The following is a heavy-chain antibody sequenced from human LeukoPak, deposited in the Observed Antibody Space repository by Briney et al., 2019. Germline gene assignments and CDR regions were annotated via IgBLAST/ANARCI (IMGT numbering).Heavy chain of an antibody. CDR1: EFTFSSYG. J-gene: IGHJ4*02. CDR3: AKDPWDY. Sequence: GRSLRLSCAASEFTFSSYGMHWVRQAPGKGLEWVAVISYDGSNKYYADSVKGRFTISRDNSKNTLYLQMNSLRAEDTAVYYCAKDPWDYWGQGTLVTVSS. CDR2: ISYDGSNK. V-gene: IGHV3-30*18.